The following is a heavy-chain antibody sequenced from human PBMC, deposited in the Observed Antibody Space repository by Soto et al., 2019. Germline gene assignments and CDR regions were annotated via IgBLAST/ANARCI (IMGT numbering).Heavy chain of an antibody. D-gene: IGHD6-19*01. Sequence: GASVKVSCKASGYTFSNYGISWVRQAPGQGLEWMGWFNSYNGDARYAQNLQGRVTMTTDTSTSTAYMELWSLRSDDTAVYYCAREKQGIAVALYYFDYWGQGTLVTVSS. CDR3: AREKQGIAVALYYFDY. CDR2: FNSYNGDA. J-gene: IGHJ4*02. V-gene: IGHV1-18*01. CDR1: GYTFSNYG.